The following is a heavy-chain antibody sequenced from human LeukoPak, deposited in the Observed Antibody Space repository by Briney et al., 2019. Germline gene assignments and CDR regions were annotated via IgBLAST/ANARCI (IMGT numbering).Heavy chain of an antibody. CDR1: GFTFSSYE. V-gene: IGHV3-48*03. CDR3: ASYGDYVGSYYYYYMDV. CDR2: ISSSGSTI. J-gene: IGHJ6*03. D-gene: IGHD4-17*01. Sequence: VGALRLSCAASGFTFSSYEMNWVRQAPGKGLEWVSYISSSGSTIYYAYSVKGRVTTSRDNDKTSLYLKMNSLSAEATAVYYCASYGDYVGSYYYYYMDVWGKGTTVTVSS.